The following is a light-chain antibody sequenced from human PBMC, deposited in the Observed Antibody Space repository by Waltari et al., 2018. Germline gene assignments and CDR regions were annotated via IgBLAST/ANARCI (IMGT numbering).Light chain of an antibody. Sequence: DIQMTQSPSSLSASVGDRVTITCRASQGISNYLAWYQQKPGKVPKLLIYAASTLQSGVPSRFSGSGSGTDFTLIISSLQPEDVATYYCQKYNSAPWTFGRGTKVEIK. V-gene: IGKV1-27*01. CDR1: QGISNY. CDR2: AAS. CDR3: QKYNSAPWT. J-gene: IGKJ1*01.